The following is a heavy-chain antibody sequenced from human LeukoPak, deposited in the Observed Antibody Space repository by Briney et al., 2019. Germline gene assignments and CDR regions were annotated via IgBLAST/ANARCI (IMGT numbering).Heavy chain of an antibody. CDR1: GYTLTELS. V-gene: IGHV1-24*01. Sequence: GASVKVSCKVSGYTLTELSMHWVRQAPGKGLEWMGGFDPEDGETIYAQKFQGRVTMTEDTSTDTAYMELSSLRSEDTAVYYCATYLVLVGVTTALYYFDYWGQGTLVTVSS. J-gene: IGHJ4*02. D-gene: IGHD1-26*01. CDR3: ATYLVLVGVTTALYYFDY. CDR2: FDPEDGET.